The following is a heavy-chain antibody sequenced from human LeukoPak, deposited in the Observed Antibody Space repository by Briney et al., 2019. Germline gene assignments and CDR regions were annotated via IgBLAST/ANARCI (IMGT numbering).Heavy chain of an antibody. V-gene: IGHV3-43*02. CDR3: AKDRAMIVVVSHFDY. J-gene: IGHJ4*02. D-gene: IGHD3-22*01. CDR2: ISGDGGST. CDR1: GFTFDDYA. Sequence: GGSLRLSCAASGFTFDDYAMHWVRQAPGKGLEWVSLISGDGGSTYYADSVKGRFTISRDNSKNSLYLQMNSLRTEDTALCYCAKDRAMIVVVSHFDYWGQGTLVTVSS.